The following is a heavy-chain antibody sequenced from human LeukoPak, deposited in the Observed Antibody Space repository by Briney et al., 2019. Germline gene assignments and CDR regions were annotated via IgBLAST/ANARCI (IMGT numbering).Heavy chain of an antibody. Sequence: GGSLRLSCAASGFTVSSHYMTWVRQAPGKGLEYVSIIYSDGNTYYSDSVRGRFTLSTDNSKKTLYHIMNSLRAEDTTAVYFSRDPNYAESSDPWGQGTLVTVSS. V-gene: IGHV3-53*01. CDR2: IYSDGNT. J-gene: IGHJ5*02. CDR3: SRDPNYAESSDP. D-gene: IGHD3-16*01. CDR1: GFTVSSHY.